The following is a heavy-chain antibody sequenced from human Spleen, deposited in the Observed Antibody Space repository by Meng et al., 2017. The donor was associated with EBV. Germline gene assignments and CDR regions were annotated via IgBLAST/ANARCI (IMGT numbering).Heavy chain of an antibody. Sequence: VQVVGVGGGLVKPGESLRRSWAASGFTFTNSHMTWVRQAPGKGLEWVGRIKRASDGGTTDYAAPVKGRFTIPRDDSKSTVYLQMNSLKSEDTGVYYCTDVGGDMIWGQGTLVTVSS. CDR3: TDVGGDMI. CDR1: GFTFTNSH. V-gene: IGHV3-15*01. CDR2: IKRASDGGTT. J-gene: IGHJ4*02. D-gene: IGHD3-10*01.